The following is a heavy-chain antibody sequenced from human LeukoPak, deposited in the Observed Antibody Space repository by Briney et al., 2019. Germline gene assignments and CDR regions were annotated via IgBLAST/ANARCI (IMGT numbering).Heavy chain of an antibody. CDR3: ARATPGGLHGYSFDY. CDR1: GYTFKNYD. CDR2: MNPNSGNT. J-gene: IGHJ4*02. V-gene: IGHV1-8*02. Sequence: GAPVKVSCKASGYTFKNYDINWVRQATGQGLEWMGWMNPNSGNTGFAQKFQDRVSMTRDTSINTAYMELTSLRSGYTTVYYCARATPGGLHGYSFDYWGQGTVVTVYS. D-gene: IGHD5-24*01.